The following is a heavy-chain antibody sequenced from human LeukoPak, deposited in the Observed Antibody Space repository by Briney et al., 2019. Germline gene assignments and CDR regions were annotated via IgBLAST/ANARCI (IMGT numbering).Heavy chain of an antibody. V-gene: IGHV4-4*07. CDR3: ARYRYSGYGDAFDV. CDR2: LHTTGGT. D-gene: IGHD5-12*01. Sequence: SETLSLTCTVSGDSIIGYYWTWIRQPAGKGLEWIGRLHTTGGTNYNPSFKSRLSISGDTSKNQFSLQLSSVTAADTAVYYCARYRYSGYGDAFDVWGQGTMVTVSS. CDR1: GDSIIGYY. J-gene: IGHJ3*01.